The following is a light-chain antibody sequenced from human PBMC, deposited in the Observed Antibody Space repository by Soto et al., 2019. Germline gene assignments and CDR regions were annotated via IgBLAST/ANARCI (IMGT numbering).Light chain of an antibody. Sequence: EIVLTQSPGTLSLSPGERATLSCRASQSVSSSYLAWYQQKPGQAPRLLIYGASSRATGIPDRFSGSGSGTDFTLTISRLEPEDFAVYYCQQYGSSLLFGGGTKVAIK. CDR3: QQYGSSLL. V-gene: IGKV3-20*01. CDR2: GAS. CDR1: QSVSSSY. J-gene: IGKJ4*01.